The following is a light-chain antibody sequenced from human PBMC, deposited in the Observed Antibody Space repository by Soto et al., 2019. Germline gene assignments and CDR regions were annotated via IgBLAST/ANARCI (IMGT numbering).Light chain of an antibody. Sequence: QAVVTQPPSASGSPGQSVAISCTGTSSDVGGYNDVSWYQQHPGKAPKLMIYEVTERPSGVPDRFSGSKSGNTASLTVSGLQADDEADYYCSSKAGSNNLGVVFGGGTKLTVL. J-gene: IGLJ2*01. CDR1: SSDVGGYND. V-gene: IGLV2-8*01. CDR3: SSKAGSNNLGVV. CDR2: EVT.